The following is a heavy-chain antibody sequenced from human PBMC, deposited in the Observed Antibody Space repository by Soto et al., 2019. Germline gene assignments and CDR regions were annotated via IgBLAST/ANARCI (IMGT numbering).Heavy chain of an antibody. CDR3: FKALGPDAKRIYPLDY. CDR2: ILFDGNKK. CDR1: GFIFSHYT. J-gene: IGHJ4*02. D-gene: IGHD2-2*02. Sequence: GGSLRLSCAASGFIFSHYTMHWVRQAPGKGMEWVAVILFDGNKKYYADSVKGRFTISRDNSKNALYLQVNSLRVEDTAVYFCFKALGPDAKRIYPLDYWGQGTPVPVSS. V-gene: IGHV3-30*18.